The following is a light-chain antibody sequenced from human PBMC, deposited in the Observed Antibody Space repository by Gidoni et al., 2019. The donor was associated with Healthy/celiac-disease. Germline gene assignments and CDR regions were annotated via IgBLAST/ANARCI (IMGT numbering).Light chain of an antibody. CDR1: SSNVGNNY. J-gene: IGLJ1*01. V-gene: IGLV1-51*01. Sequence: QSVLTQPPAASAAPGQKVTISCSGSSSNVGNNYVSWYQQLPGTAPKLLIYDTNKRPSGIPDRFSGSKSGPSATLGITGLQTGDEADYYCGTLDSSLSAYVFGTGTKVTVL. CDR2: DTN. CDR3: GTLDSSLSAYV.